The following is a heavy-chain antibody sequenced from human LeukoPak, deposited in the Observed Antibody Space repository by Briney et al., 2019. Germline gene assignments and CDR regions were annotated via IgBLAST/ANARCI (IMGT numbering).Heavy chain of an antibody. CDR2: ISSSSSYI. V-gene: IGHV3-21*01. CDR3: AKDQTALVKKPSPDY. CDR1: GFTFSSYS. D-gene: IGHD5-18*01. J-gene: IGHJ4*02. Sequence: GGSLRLSCAASGFTFSSYSMNWVRQAPGKGLEWVSSISSSSSYIYYADSVKGRFTISRDNSKNTLYVQMNSLRAEDTAVYYCAKDQTALVKKPSPDYWGQGTLVTVSS.